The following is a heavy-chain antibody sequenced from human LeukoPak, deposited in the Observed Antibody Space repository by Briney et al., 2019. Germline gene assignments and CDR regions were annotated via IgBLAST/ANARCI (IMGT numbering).Heavy chain of an antibody. CDR3: AKDLKELELTN. V-gene: IGHV3-33*06. Sequence: GGSLRLSCAASGFTFSSYGMHWVRQAPGKGLEWVAVIWYDGSNKYYADSVKGRFTISRDNSKNTLYLQMNSLGAEDTAVYYCAKDLKELELTNWGQGTLVTVSS. CDR2: IWYDGSNK. J-gene: IGHJ4*02. CDR1: GFTFSSYG. D-gene: IGHD1-7*01.